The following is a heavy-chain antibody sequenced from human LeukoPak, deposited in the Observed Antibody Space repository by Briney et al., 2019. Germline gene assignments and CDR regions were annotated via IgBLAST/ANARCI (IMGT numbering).Heavy chain of an antibody. D-gene: IGHD3-22*01. CDR3: AKDRPNYHESNGHYYRLNGDS. V-gene: IGHV3-23*01. CDR1: GFTFNIYS. CDR2: ITSSGDAT. Sequence: PGGSLRLSCVASGFTFNIYSMSWVRQAPGKGLEWVSSITSSGDATFHAASVTDRFTISRDNSTSTLYLQMSRLRVEDTAVYYCAKDRPNYHESNGHYYRLNGDSWGQGTLVTVSS. J-gene: IGHJ5*01.